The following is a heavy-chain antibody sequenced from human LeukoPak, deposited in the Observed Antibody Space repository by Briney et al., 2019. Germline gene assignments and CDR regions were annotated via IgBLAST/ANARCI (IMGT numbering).Heavy chain of an antibody. CDR3: ARVGYPWYFDL. J-gene: IGHJ2*01. V-gene: IGHV4-4*02. CDR2: IYHSGST. CDR1: GGSISSSNW. Sequence: VKPSGTLSLTCAVSGGSISSSNWWSWVRQPPGKGLEWIGEIYHSGSTNYNPSLKSRVTISVDTSKNQFSLKLSSVTAADTAVYYCARVGYPWYFDLWGRGTLVTVSS. D-gene: IGHD2-15*01.